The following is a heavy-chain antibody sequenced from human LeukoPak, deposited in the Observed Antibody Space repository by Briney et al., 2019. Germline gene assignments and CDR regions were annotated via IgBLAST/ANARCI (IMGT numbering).Heavy chain of an antibody. CDR2: IRSKAYGGTT. V-gene: IGHV3-49*04. Sequence: PGRSLRLSCTASGFTFGDYAMSWVRQAPGKGLEWVGFIRSKAYGGTTEYAASVKGRFTISRDDSKSIAYLQMNSLKTEDTAVYYCTRDSPPGYDYVWGSRPLGLLVDPWGQGTLVTVSS. J-gene: IGHJ5*02. D-gene: IGHD3-16*01. CDR3: TRDSPPGYDYVWGSRPLGLLVDP. CDR1: GFTFGDYA.